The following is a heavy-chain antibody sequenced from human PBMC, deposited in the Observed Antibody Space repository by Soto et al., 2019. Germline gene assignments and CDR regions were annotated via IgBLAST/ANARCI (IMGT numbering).Heavy chain of an antibody. J-gene: IGHJ5*02. D-gene: IGHD2-15*01. CDR2: ISYDGSNK. Sequence: GGSLRLSCAASGFTFSSYAMHWVRQAPGKGLEGVAVISYDGSNKYYADSVKGRFTISRHNSKNTLYLQMNSLRAEDTAVYYCARGPGYCSGGSCYEDVNWFDPWGQGTLVTVSS. CDR3: ARGPGYCSGGSCYEDVNWFDP. CDR1: GFTFSSYA. V-gene: IGHV3-30-3*01.